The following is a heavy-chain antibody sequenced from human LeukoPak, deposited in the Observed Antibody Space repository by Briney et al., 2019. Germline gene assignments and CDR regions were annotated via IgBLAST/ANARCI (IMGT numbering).Heavy chain of an antibody. CDR2: ISSSGSTI. V-gene: IGHV3-48*03. CDR1: GFTFSSYE. CDR3: ARDYYGSGSYPFDY. J-gene: IGHJ4*02. Sequence: GGSLRLSCAASGFTFSSYEMNWVRQAPGKGLEWVSYISSSGSTIYYADSVKGRFTISRDNAKNSLYLQMNSLRAEDTAVYYWARDYYGSGSYPFDYWGQGTLVTVSS. D-gene: IGHD3-10*01.